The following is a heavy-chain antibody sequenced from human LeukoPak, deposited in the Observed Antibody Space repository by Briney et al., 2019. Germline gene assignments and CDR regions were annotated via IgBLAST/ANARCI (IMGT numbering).Heavy chain of an antibody. CDR2: IIPIFGTA. CDR1: GGTFSSYA. D-gene: IGHD2-15*01. Sequence: SVKVSCKASGGTFSSYAISWVRQAPGQGLEWMGGIIPIFGTANYAQKFQGRVTITADESTSTAYMELSSLRSEDTAVYYCARGRGGGGYCSGGSCYSYFDYWGQGTLVTVSS. J-gene: IGHJ4*02. V-gene: IGHV1-69*13. CDR3: ARGRGGGGYCSGGSCYSYFDY.